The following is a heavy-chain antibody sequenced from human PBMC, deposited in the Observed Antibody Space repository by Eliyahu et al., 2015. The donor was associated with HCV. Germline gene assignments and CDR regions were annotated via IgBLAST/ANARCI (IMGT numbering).Heavy chain of an antibody. CDR3: ARPLTYFYAFGI. V-gene: IGHV4-39*01. CDR2: IYSSGST. CDR1: GDSISGGTYY. J-gene: IGHJ3*02. Sequence: QLQLQESGPGLVKPSETLSLTCTXXGDSISGGTYYWGWIRQSPGKGLEWIGSIYSSGSTYYNPSLNSRVTMSLDTSKNQFSLKLTSVTAADMAVYFCARPLTYFYAFGIWGQGTMVTVSS. D-gene: IGHD2/OR15-2a*01.